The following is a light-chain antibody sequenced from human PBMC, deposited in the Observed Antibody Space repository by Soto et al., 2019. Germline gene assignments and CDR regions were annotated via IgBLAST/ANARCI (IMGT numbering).Light chain of an antibody. V-gene: IGLV2-11*01. J-gene: IGLJ2*01. Sequence: QSALTQPRSVSGSPVQSVTISCTGTSSDVGGYNYVSWYQQHPGEAPKLMIYDVSKRPSGVPDRFSGSKSGNTASLTISGLQAEDEADYYCCSDAGSYVVFGGGTKLTVL. CDR2: DVS. CDR3: CSDAGSYVV. CDR1: SSDVGGYNY.